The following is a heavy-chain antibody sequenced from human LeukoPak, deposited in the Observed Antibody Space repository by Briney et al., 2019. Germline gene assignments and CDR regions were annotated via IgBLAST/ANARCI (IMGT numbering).Heavy chain of an antibody. Sequence: PGGSLRLSCAASGFTFSSYSMNWVRQAPGKGLEWVSSISSSSSYIYYADSVKGRFTISRDNAKNSLYLQMNSLRAEDTAVYYCAKDRYDSSGYYLGDYFDYWGQGTLVAVSS. CDR1: GFTFSSYS. CDR3: AKDRYDSSGYYLGDYFDY. CDR2: ISSSSSYI. D-gene: IGHD3-22*01. V-gene: IGHV3-21*04. J-gene: IGHJ4*02.